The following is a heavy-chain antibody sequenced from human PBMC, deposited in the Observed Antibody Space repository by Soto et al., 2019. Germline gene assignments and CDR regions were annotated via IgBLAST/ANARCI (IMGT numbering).Heavy chain of an antibody. CDR1: GFTFSSYA. J-gene: IGHJ5*02. CDR3: AKFYGGNSAHTYTIDP. Sequence: EVPLLESGGGLVQPGGSLRLSFAASGFTFSSYAMSWVRQAPGKGLEWVSTISGSGGSTHYADSVKGRFTISRDNSKNTLYLQMNSLRAEDTAVYYCAKFYGGNSAHTYTIDPWGQGTLVTVSS. V-gene: IGHV3-23*01. CDR2: ISGSGGST. D-gene: IGHD2-21*02.